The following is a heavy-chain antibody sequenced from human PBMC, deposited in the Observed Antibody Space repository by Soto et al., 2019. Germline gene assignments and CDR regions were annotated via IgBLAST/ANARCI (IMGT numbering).Heavy chain of an antibody. D-gene: IGHD3-16*01. J-gene: IGHJ4*02. CDR1: GYTFTNYG. Sequence: QVQLVQSGPEVKKPGASVKVSCKASGYTFTNYGFNWVRQAPGQGLEWMGWISAYNGHTKYSQIFQARVIMTTDTSTSTAYMELRSLTSDDTAVYYCARGGAGTYPLGYWGQGTLVTVSS. CDR2: ISAYNGHT. CDR3: ARGGAGTYPLGY. V-gene: IGHV1-18*01.